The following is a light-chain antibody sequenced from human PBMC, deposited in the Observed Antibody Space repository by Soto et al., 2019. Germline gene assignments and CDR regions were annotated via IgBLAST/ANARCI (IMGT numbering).Light chain of an antibody. V-gene: IGLV2-8*01. J-gene: IGLJ1*01. CDR2: EVS. CDR1: SSDVGGYNY. Sequence: QSALTQPPSASGSPGQSVTISCTGTSSDVGGYNYVSWYQQHPGKAPKLMIYEVSKRPSGVPDRFSGSKSGNTASLTVSGLQAEDEAYYYCGYYAGSNTFAFVFGTGTKVTV. CDR3: GYYAGSNTFAFV.